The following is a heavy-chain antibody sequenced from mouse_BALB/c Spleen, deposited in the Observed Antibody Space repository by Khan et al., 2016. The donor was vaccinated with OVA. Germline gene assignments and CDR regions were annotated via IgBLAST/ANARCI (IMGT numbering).Heavy chain of an antibody. CDR1: GYTLTDYG. D-gene: IGHD2-1*01. Sequence: QIQLVQSGPELKKPGETVKISCKASGYTLTDYGMNWVKQAPGKGLKWMGWINTYTGEATYADDFKGRFAFSLETSVNTAYLQINNLKTEDTATDFCSRSNGNYWFAYWGQGPLVPVSA. CDR2: INTYTGEA. V-gene: IGHV9-3-1*01. CDR3: SRSNGNYWFAY. J-gene: IGHJ3*01.